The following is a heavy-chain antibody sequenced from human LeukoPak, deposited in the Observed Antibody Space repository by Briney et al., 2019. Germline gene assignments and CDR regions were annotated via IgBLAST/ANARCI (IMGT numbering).Heavy chain of an antibody. D-gene: IGHD1-1*01. V-gene: IGHV1-69*13. CDR3: ARDRQLDPTEDAFDI. CDR1: GGTFSSYA. Sequence: SVKVSCKASGGTFSSYAISWVRQAPGQGLEWMGGIIPIFGTANYAQKFQGRVTITADESTSTAYMELSSLRSEDTAVYYCARDRQLDPTEDAFDIWGQGTMVTVSS. CDR2: IIPIFGTA. J-gene: IGHJ3*02.